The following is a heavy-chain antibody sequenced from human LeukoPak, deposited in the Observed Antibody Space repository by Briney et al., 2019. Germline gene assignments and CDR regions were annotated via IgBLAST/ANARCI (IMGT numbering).Heavy chain of an antibody. D-gene: IGHD2-15*01. CDR3: AGDVRYCSGGSCYFLDY. CDR1: GFTFDDYG. Sequence: TGGSLRLSCAASGFTFDDYGMSWVRQAPGKGLEWGSGINWNGGSTGYADSVKGRFTIYRDNAKNSLYLQMNSLRAEDTAVYYCAGDVRYCSGGSCYFLDYWGQGTLVTVSS. CDR2: INWNGGST. J-gene: IGHJ4*02. V-gene: IGHV3-20*04.